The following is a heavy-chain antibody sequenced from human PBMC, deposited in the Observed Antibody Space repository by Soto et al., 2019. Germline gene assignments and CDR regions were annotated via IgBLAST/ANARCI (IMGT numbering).Heavy chain of an antibody. J-gene: IGHJ4*02. D-gene: IGHD2-15*01. Sequence: QVQLQQWGAGLLKPSETLSLTCAVYGGSFSGYYWSWIRQPPGKGLEWIGEINHSGSTKYNPSLKSRVTISVDTSKNQFSLKLSSVTAADTAVYYCARGPGCSGGSCDSHSGYWGQGTLVTVSS. CDR1: GGSFSGYY. CDR3: ARGPGCSGGSCDSHSGY. CDR2: INHSGST. V-gene: IGHV4-34*01.